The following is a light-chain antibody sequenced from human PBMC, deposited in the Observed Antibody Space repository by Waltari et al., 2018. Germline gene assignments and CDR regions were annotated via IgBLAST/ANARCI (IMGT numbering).Light chain of an antibody. CDR3: QHYVSLPVT. CDR2: GAS. V-gene: IGKV3-20*01. Sequence: EIVLTQSPGTLSLSPGERATLSCRASQSVSRALAWYQQNPGQAPRLLIYGASNRATGIPDRFSGSGSGTDFSLIISRQEPEDFAVYYCQHYVSLPVTFGQRTKVEIK. CDR1: QSVSRA. J-gene: IGKJ1*01.